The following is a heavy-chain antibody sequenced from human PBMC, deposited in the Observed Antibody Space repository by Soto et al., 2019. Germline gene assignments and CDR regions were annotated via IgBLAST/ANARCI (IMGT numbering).Heavy chain of an antibody. CDR3: ARDRSCSSTSCYLAGVSDYYYMDV. CDR1: GFTFSSYS. V-gene: IGHV3-21*03. CDR2: ISSSSSYI. Sequence: GGSLRLSCAASGFTFSSYSMNWVRQAPGKGLEWVSSISSSSSYIYYADSVKGRFTISRDNAKNSLYLQMNSLRAEDTAVYYCARDRSCSSTSCYLAGVSDYYYMDVWGKATTVTVSS. D-gene: IGHD2-2*01. J-gene: IGHJ6*03.